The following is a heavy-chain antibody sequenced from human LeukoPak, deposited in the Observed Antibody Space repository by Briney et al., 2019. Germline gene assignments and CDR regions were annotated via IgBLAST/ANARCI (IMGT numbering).Heavy chain of an antibody. J-gene: IGHJ4*02. Sequence: ASVKVSCTTSGYTFTKYGISWVRQAPGQGPEWMGWISAYDGNTIYAQKLQDRLTLTTDTSTDTAHMELRSLRSDDTAVYFCARARGDRSGYYRYWGQGTLVTVSS. CDR1: GYTFTKYG. V-gene: IGHV1-18*01. CDR2: ISAYDGNT. CDR3: ARARGDRSGYYRY. D-gene: IGHD3-22*01.